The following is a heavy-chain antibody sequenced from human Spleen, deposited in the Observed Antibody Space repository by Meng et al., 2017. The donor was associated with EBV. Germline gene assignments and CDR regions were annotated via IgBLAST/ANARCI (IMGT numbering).Heavy chain of an antibody. CDR3: ARESIAVAGMGLFDP. CDR2: IIPMFGTT. CDR1: GGTFGNYA. V-gene: IGHV1-69*06. Sequence: QVQLGQSGVEVKKPGSSVKVPCKASGGTFGNYAISWVRQAPGQGLEWMGGIIPMFGTTDYAESFQGNVTITADKSTGTAYMELNSLKSEDTAVYYCARESIAVAGMGLFDPWGQGTLVTVSS. J-gene: IGHJ5*02. D-gene: IGHD6-19*01.